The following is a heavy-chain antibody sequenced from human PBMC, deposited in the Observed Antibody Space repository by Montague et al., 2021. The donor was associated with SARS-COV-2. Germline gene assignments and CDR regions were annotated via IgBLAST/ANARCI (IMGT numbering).Heavy chain of an antibody. J-gene: IGHJ4*02. CDR1: GRSFSGYY. CDR3: ARGTEYGSGIYSHYYYDH. CDR2: INHSGST. V-gene: IGHV4-34*01. D-gene: IGHD3-10*01. Sequence: SETLSLTCAVYGRSFSGYYWSWIRQPPGKGLEWIGEINHSGSTNYNPSLKSRATISVDTSKNQFSLKLSSVTAADTAVYCCARGTEYGSGIYSHYYYDHWGQGTLVTVSS.